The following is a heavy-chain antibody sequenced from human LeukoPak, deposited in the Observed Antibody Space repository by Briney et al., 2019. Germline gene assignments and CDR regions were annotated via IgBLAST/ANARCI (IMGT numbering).Heavy chain of an antibody. D-gene: IGHD4-17*01. CDR2: IYSGDSHT. CDR3: ASARHGDYVWDY. J-gene: IGHJ4*02. V-gene: IGHV5-51*01. CDR1: GYSFTYW. Sequence: GESLKISCKGSGYSFTYWIGWVRQMPGKGLEWMGIIYSGDSHTKYSPSFQGRVTTSADKSISTAYLQWSSLEASDTAMYYCASARHGDYVWDYWGQGTLVTVSS.